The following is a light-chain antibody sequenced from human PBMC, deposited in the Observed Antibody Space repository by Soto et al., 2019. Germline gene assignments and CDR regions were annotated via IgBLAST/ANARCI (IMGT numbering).Light chain of an antibody. CDR2: LGS. V-gene: IGKV2-28*01. CDR1: QSLLHSNGYNY. CDR3: MQALQTPTA. J-gene: IGKJ3*01. Sequence: DIVMTQSPLSLPVTPGEPASISCRSSQSLLHSNGYNYLDWYLQKPGQSPQLLIYLGSNRASGVPDRYRGSGSGTDFTLKTSRVEAEDVGVYYCMQALQTPTALDPGTNVYI.